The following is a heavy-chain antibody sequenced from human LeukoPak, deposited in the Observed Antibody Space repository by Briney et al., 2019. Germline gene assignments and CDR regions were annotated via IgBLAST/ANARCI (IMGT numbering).Heavy chain of an antibody. CDR2: IYYSGST. V-gene: IGHV4-59*01. D-gene: IGHD6-13*01. CDR3: ARGGYTSSWSVFDY. Sequence: SETLSLTCTVSGDSISSYYWSWIRQPPGKGLEWIGYIYYSGSTNYNPSLKSRVTISVDTSKNQFSLKLSFVTAADTAVYFCARGGYTSSWSVFDYWGQGTLVTVSS. CDR1: GDSISSYY. J-gene: IGHJ4*02.